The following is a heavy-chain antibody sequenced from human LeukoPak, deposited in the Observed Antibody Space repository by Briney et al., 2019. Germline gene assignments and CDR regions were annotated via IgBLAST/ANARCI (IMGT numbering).Heavy chain of an antibody. V-gene: IGHV1-46*01. CDR1: GYTFTSYY. J-gene: IGHJ3*02. D-gene: IGHD1-26*01. CDR3: AREGIIVVGATLEVAAFDI. CDR2: INPSGGST. Sequence: ASVKVSCKASGYTFTSYYMHWVRQAPGQGLEWMGIINPSGGSTSYAQKFQGRVTMTRDTSISTAYMELSRLRSDDTAVYYCAREGIIVVGATLEVAAFDIWGQGTMVTVSS.